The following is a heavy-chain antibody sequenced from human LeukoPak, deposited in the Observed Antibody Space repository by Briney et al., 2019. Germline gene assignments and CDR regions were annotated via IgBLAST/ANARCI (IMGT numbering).Heavy chain of an antibody. J-gene: IGHJ4*02. CDR3: ARTSLGGDCPN. V-gene: IGHV1-8*01. D-gene: IGHD2-21*02. CDR1: GYTLTELS. Sequence: AASVKVSCKVSGYTLTELSMHWVRQASGQGLEWMGWMNPSSGSTGYAQKFQGRVSLTRDTSITTAYMELSGLRPDDSAVYYCARTSLGGDCPNWGQGTLVTVSS. CDR2: MNPSSGST.